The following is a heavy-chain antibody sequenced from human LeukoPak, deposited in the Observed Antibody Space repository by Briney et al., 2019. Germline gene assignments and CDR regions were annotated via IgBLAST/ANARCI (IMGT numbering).Heavy chain of an antibody. CDR1: GFTFSSYA. J-gene: IGHJ4*02. V-gene: IGHV3-23*01. CDR2: ISGSGGST. D-gene: IGHD6-19*01. Sequence: GGSLRLSCAASGFTFSSYAMSWVHQAPGKGLEWVSAISGSGGSTYYAVSVKGRFTISRDNSKNTLYLQMGSLRAEDMAVYYCARMDAGWLVHKYFDYWGQGTLVTVSS. CDR3: ARMDAGWLVHKYFDY.